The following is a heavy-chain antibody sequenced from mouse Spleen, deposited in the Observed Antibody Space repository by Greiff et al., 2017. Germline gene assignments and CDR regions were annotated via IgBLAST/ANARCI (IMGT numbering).Heavy chain of an antibody. J-gene: IGHJ3*01. CDR3: ARGDYDWFAY. V-gene: IGHV1-54*01. Sequence: QVQLKESGAELVRPGTSVKVSCKASGYAFTNYLIEWVKQRPGQGLEWIGVINPGSGGTNYNEKFKGKATLTADKSSSTAYMQLSSLTSEDSAVYFCARGDYDWFAYWGQGTLVTVSA. D-gene: IGHD2-4*01. CDR2: INPGSGGT. CDR1: GYAFTNYL.